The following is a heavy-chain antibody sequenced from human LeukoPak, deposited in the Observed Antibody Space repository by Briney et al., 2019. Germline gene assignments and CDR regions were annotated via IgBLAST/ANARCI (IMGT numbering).Heavy chain of an antibody. Sequence: PGRSLRLSCAASGFTFSSYGMHWVRQAPGKGLEWVAVIWYDGSNKCYADSVKGRFTISRDNSKNTLYLQMNSLRAEDTAVYYCARGLRPTKGYYDFWSGHGSEYGMDVWGQGTTVTVSS. V-gene: IGHV3-33*01. D-gene: IGHD3-3*01. CDR2: IWYDGSNK. J-gene: IGHJ6*02. CDR1: GFTFSSYG. CDR3: ARGLRPTKGYYDFWSGHGSEYGMDV.